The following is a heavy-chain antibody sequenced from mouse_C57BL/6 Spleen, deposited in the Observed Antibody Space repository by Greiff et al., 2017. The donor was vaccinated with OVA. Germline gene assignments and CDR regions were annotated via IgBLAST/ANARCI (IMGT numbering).Heavy chain of an antibody. Sequence: VQLQQPGAELVRPGTSVKLSCKASGYTFTSYWMHWVKQRPGQGLEWIGVIDPSDSYTNYNQKFKGKATLTVDKSSSTAYMQLSSLTSEDSAVYYSARDRDYWGQGTTLTVSS. V-gene: IGHV1-59*01. CDR1: GYTFTSYW. CDR3: ARDRDY. CDR2: IDPSDSYT. J-gene: IGHJ2*01.